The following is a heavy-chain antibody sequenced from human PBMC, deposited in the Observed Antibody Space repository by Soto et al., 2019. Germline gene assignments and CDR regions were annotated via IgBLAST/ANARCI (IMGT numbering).Heavy chain of an antibody. D-gene: IGHD1-1*01. CDR3: ARVCGEVQLERGWFDP. J-gene: IGHJ5*02. CDR2: IIPIFGTA. Sequence: SVKVSCKASGGTFSSYAISWVRQAPGQGLEWMGGIIPIFGTANYAQKFQGRVTITADKSTSAAYMELSSLRSEDTAVYYCARVCGEVQLERGWFDPWGQGTLVTVSS. V-gene: IGHV1-69*06. CDR1: GGTFSSYA.